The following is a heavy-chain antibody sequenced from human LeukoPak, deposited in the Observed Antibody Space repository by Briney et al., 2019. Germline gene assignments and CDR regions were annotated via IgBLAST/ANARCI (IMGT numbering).Heavy chain of an antibody. CDR1: GGSISSSNW. J-gene: IGHJ4*02. V-gene: IGHV4-4*02. CDR3: ARRSSGWYLEY. CDR2: IFHSGTT. D-gene: IGHD6-19*01. Sequence: SETLSLTCAVSGGSISSSNWWNWVRQRPGKGLEWIGEIFHSGTTHYNPSLKSRVTISVDKSKNQFSLKLSSVTAADTAVYYCARRSSGWYLEYWGQGTLVTVSS.